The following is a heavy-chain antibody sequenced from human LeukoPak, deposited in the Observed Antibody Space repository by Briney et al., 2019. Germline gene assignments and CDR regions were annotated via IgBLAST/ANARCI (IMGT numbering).Heavy chain of an antibody. J-gene: IGHJ4*02. D-gene: IGHD3-10*01. CDR2: IYPGNSDT. CDR3: ARFHGSGTSSYFDY. V-gene: IGHV5-51*01. CDR1: GYSFSTYW. Sequence: GESLKISCKGSGYSFSTYWIGWVRQMPGKGLEWMGIIYPGNSDTRNSPSFQGQVTISADKSINTAYLQWSSLEASDTAMYYCARFHGSGTSSYFDYWGQGTLVTVSS.